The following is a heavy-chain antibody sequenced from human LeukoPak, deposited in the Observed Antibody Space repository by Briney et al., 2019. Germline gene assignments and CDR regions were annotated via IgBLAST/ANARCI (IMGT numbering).Heavy chain of an antibody. CDR1: GYTFTSYD. Sequence: ASVKVSCKASGYTFTSYDINWVRQATGQGLEWMGWMNPNSGNTGYAQKFQGRVTMTRNTSISTAYMELSSLRSEDTAVYFCAREGPADSYYYCSDVWGRGTTVTVSS. D-gene: IGHD2-2*01. J-gene: IGHJ6*03. V-gene: IGHV1-8*01. CDR2: MNPNSGNT. CDR3: AREGPADSYYYCSDV.